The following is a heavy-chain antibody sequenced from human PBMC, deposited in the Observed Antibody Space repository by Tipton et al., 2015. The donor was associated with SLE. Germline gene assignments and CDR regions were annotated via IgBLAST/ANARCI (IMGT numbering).Heavy chain of an antibody. V-gene: IGHV3-23*01. Sequence: SLRLSCAASGFTFSGYDMSWVRQAPGKGLEWVSSISNRDGSTYYADSARGRFTISRDNAKNTLFLQMSSLRAEDTAVYYCARVIRDDYFDYWGQGTLVTVSS. J-gene: IGHJ4*02. CDR3: ARVIRDDYFDY. CDR2: ISNRDGST. CDR1: GFTFSGYD. D-gene: IGHD3-16*01.